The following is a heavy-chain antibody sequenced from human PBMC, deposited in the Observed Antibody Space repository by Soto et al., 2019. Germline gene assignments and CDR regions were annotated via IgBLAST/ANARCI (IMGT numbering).Heavy chain of an antibody. Sequence: GSLRLSCSASGFTFSIYAMHWVRQAPGKGLEYVSGVRGNGDPPFYADSVKGRFTISRDNSKNTLYLQMSSLSADDTAVYYCVKSRGGNNFDFFDWGQGALVTVSS. CDR1: GFTFSIYA. V-gene: IGHV3-64D*06. CDR3: VKSRGGNNFDFFD. J-gene: IGHJ4*02. D-gene: IGHD5-12*01. CDR2: VRGNGDPP.